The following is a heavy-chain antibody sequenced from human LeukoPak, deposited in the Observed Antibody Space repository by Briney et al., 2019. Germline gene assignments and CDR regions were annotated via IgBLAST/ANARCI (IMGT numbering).Heavy chain of an antibody. CDR2: IWYDGSNK. Sequence: PGGSLRLSCAASGFTFSSYGMRWVRQAPGKGVEGVAVIWYDGSNKYYADSVKGLFTISRDNSKNTLYLQMNSLRAEDTAVYYCARGKYDILTGCYYFDYWGQGTLVTVSS. D-gene: IGHD3-9*01. V-gene: IGHV3-33*01. CDR1: GFTFSSYG. CDR3: ARGKYDILTGCYYFDY. J-gene: IGHJ4*02.